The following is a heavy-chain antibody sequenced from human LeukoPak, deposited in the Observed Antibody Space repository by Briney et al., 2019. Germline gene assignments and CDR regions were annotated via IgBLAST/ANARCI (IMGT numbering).Heavy chain of an antibody. J-gene: IGHJ4*02. V-gene: IGHV4-38-2*01. CDR3: ASSGGYYSFDY. CDR2: IYHSGST. CDR1: GYSISSGYY. Sequence: PSETLSLTCVVSGYSISSGYYWGWIRQPPGKGLEWIGSIYHSGSTYYNPSLKSRVTISVDTSKNQFSLKLSSVTAADTAVYYCASSGGYYSFDYWGQGTLVTVSS. D-gene: IGHD3-10*01.